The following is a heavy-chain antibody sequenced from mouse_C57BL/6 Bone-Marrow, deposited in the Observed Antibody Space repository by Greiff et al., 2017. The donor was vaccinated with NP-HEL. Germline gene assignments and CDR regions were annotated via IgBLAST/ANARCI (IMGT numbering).Heavy chain of an antibody. CDR2: INPSSGYT. D-gene: IGHD2-10*01. Sequence: QVQLQQSGAELAKPGASVKLSCKASGYTFTSYWMHWVKQRPGQGLEWIGYINPSSGYTKYNEKFKDKATLTADKSSSTAYMQLSSLTYEDSAVYDCARSLLPRNCDYWGQGTTLTVSS. V-gene: IGHV1-7*01. CDR1: GYTFTSYW. CDR3: ARSLLPRNCDY. J-gene: IGHJ2*01.